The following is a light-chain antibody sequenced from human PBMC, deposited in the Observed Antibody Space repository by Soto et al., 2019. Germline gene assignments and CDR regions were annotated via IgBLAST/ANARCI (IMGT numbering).Light chain of an antibody. Sequence: EIVMTQSPATLSVSPGERATLSCRASQSVSSNLAWDQQKPGQAPRLLIYGASTRATGIPARFSGSGSGTEFTVTISSLQSEDFAIYFCQQYNNWPPDRTFGQGTKVEIK. V-gene: IGKV3-15*01. CDR3: QQYNNWPPDRT. CDR2: GAS. J-gene: IGKJ1*01. CDR1: QSVSSN.